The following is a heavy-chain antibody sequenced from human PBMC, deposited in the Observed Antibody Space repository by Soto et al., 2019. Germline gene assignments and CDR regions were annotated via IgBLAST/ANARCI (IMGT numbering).Heavy chain of an antibody. Sequence: SVKVSCKASGGTFSSYTISWVRQAPGQGLEWMGRIIPILGIANYAQKFQGRVTITADKSTSTAYMELSSLRSEDTAVYYCARVQGGDIVVVPAAPIYYWGQGTLVTVSS. D-gene: IGHD2-2*01. CDR2: IIPILGIA. J-gene: IGHJ4*02. CDR1: GGTFSSYT. CDR3: ARVQGGDIVVVPAAPIYY. V-gene: IGHV1-69*02.